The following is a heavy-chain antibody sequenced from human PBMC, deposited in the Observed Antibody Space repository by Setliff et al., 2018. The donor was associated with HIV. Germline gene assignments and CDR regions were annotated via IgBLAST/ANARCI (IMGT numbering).Heavy chain of an antibody. CDR2: IYTSGST. J-gene: IGHJ4*02. D-gene: IGHD3-10*01. Sequence: PSETLSLTCTVSGGSISSGTYYWSWIRQPAGKGLEWLGRIYTSGSTNYHPSLKSRVIISLDTSKNQFSLQLRSVTAADTAGYYCAGKYGSGSYYNVDGFDYWGQGTLVTVSS. CDR1: GGSISSGTYY. V-gene: IGHV4-61*02. CDR3: AGKYGSGSYYNVDGFDY.